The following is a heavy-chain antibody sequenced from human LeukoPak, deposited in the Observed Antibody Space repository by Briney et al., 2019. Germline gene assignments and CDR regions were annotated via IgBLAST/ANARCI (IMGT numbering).Heavy chain of an antibody. V-gene: IGHV4-34*01. CDR2: INHSGST. J-gene: IGHJ4*02. D-gene: IGHD2-2*01. Sequence: SETLSLTCAVYGGSFSGYYWSWIRQPPGKGLEWIGEINHSGSTNYNPSLKSRVTISVDTSKNQFSLKLSSVTGADTAVYYCAGILSRTSSVDYWGQGALVTVSS. CDR3: AGILSRTSSVDY. CDR1: GGSFSGYY.